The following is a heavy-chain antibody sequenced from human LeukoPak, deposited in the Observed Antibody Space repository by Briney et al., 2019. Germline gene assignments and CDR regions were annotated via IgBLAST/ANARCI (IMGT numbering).Heavy chain of an antibody. CDR1: GYSFTSYW. CDR2: IYPGDSDT. Sequence: GESLKISCKGSGYSFTSYWIGWVRQMPGKGLEWMGIIYPGDSDTRYSPSFQGQVTISADKSISTAYLQWSSLKASDTAMYYCARHRGHYDSSGYEPTNDYWGQGTLVTVSS. CDR3: ARHRGHYDSSGYEPTNDY. V-gene: IGHV5-51*01. D-gene: IGHD3-22*01. J-gene: IGHJ4*02.